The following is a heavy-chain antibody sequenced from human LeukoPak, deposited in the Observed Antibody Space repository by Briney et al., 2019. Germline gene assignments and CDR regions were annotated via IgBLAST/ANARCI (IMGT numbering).Heavy chain of an antibody. V-gene: IGHV4-4*07. CDR1: GGSISSYC. J-gene: IGHJ3*02. Sequence: SSETLSLTCTVSGGSISSYCWSWIRQPAGKGLEWIGRIYTSGSTYYNPSLKSRVTISVDTSKNQFSLKLSSVTAADTAVYYCARDVPPPHAFDIWGQGTMVTVSS. CDR3: ARDVPPPHAFDI. CDR2: IYTSGST.